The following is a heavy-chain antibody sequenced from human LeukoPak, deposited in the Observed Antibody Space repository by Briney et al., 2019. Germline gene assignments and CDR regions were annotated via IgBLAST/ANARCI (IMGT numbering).Heavy chain of an antibody. V-gene: IGHV4-39*01. CDR1: GGSICGSNLY. D-gene: IGHD6-6*01. CDR3: AKRRGASSELDP. CDR2: IYYSSST. Sequence: SDTLPLTCTVSGGSICGSNLYWLWSRHPPGKGTEWIGNIYYSSSTYYNPSLKSRVTISLATSKNQFSLKLTSMTAADTAVYYCAKRRGASSELDPWGQGTLVTVSS. J-gene: IGHJ5*02.